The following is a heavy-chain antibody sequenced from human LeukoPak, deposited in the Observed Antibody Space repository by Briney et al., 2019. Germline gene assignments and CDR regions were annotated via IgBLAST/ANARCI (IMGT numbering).Heavy chain of an antibody. J-gene: IGHJ3*02. V-gene: IGHV3-21*01. CDR3: ASRAAVAGDAFDI. D-gene: IGHD6-19*01. Sequence: GGSLRPSCAASGFTFSSYSMNWVRQAPGKGLEWVSSISSSSSYIYYADSVKGRFTISRDNAKNSLYLQMNSLRAEDTAVYYCASRAAVAGDAFDIWGQGTMVTVSS. CDR2: ISSSSSYI. CDR1: GFTFSSYS.